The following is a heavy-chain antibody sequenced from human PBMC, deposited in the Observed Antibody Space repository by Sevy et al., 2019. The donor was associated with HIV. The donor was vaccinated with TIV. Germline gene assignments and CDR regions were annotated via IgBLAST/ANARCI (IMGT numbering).Heavy chain of an antibody. CDR1: GFTFSSYW. J-gene: IGHJ4*02. D-gene: IGHD6-19*01. CDR3: ARGAIAVAGSDRLYFDY. CDR2: IKQDGSEK. V-gene: IGHV3-7*01. Sequence: GGSLRLSCAASGFTFSSYWMSWVRQAPGKGLEWVANIKQDGSEKYYVDSVKGRFTISRDNAKNSLYLQMNSLRAEDMAVYYCARGAIAVAGSDRLYFDYWGQGTLVTVSS.